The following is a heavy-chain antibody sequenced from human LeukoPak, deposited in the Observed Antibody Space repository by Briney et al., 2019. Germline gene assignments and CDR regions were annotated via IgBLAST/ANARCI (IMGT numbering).Heavy chain of an antibody. CDR2: MNPNSGNT. CDR3: ARGSNPLVGENWFDP. Sequence: GASVKVSCKASGYTFTSYDINWVRQATGQGLEWMGWMNPNSGNTGYAQKFQGRVTMTRNTSISTAYMELSSLRSEDTAVYYCARGSNPLVGENWFDPWGQGTLVTVSS. V-gene: IGHV1-8*01. CDR1: GYTFTSYD. J-gene: IGHJ5*02. D-gene: IGHD3-10*01.